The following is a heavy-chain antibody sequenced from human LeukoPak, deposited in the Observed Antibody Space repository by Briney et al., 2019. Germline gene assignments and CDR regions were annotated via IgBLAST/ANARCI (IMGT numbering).Heavy chain of an antibody. CDR3: ARDGGSSWYRGYYYYYGMDV. CDR2: MNPNSGNT. Sequence: ASVKVSCKASGYTFTSYDINWVRQATGQGLEWMGWMNPNSGNTGYAQKFQGRVTMTRNTSISTAYMELSSLRSEDTAVYYCARDGGSSWYRGYYYYYGMDVWGQGTTVTVSS. D-gene: IGHD6-13*01. CDR1: GYTFTSYD. V-gene: IGHV1-8*01. J-gene: IGHJ6*02.